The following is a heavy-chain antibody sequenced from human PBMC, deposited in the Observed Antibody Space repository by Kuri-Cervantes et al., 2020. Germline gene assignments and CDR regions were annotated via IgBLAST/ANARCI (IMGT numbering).Heavy chain of an antibody. Sequence: GESLKISCAASGFTFSSSWMHWVCQAPEKGLEWVADIKCDGSEKYYVDSVKGRFTISRDNAKNSLYLQMNSLRAEDTAVYYCARADYGYSSGCIDYWGQGTLVTVSS. CDR2: IKCDGSEK. CDR3: ARADYGYSSGCIDY. V-gene: IGHV3-52*01. J-gene: IGHJ4*02. CDR1: GFTFSSSW. D-gene: IGHD6-19*01.